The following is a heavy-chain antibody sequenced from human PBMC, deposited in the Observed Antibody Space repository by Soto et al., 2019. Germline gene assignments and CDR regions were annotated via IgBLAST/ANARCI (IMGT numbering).Heavy chain of an antibody. D-gene: IGHD2-8*01. CDR1: GFSFSSFA. V-gene: IGHV3-23*01. J-gene: IGHJ6*02. Sequence: EVQLLESGGGFIHPGGSLRLSCAASGFSFSSFAMKWVRQAPGKGLEWVSIISGSADSTLYADSVKGRFTISRDNSKSTLYLQINSRRAEYTGVYYCAKTRGAMIYAISVYGMNVWGQGTTVTVSS. CDR3: AKTRGAMIYAISVYGMNV. CDR2: ISGSADST.